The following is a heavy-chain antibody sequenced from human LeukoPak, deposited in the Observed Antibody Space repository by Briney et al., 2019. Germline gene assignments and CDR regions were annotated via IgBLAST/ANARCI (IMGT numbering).Heavy chain of an antibody. J-gene: IGHJ5*02. Sequence: SETLSLTCAVYGGSFSGYYWIWIRQPPGKGLEWLGEINHSGSTNYNPSLKSRVTISVDTSKNQFSLKLSSVTAADTAVYYCARFPYGSGSPWGQGTLVTVSS. CDR1: GGSFSGYY. D-gene: IGHD3-10*01. V-gene: IGHV4-34*01. CDR3: ARFPYGSGSP. CDR2: INHSGST.